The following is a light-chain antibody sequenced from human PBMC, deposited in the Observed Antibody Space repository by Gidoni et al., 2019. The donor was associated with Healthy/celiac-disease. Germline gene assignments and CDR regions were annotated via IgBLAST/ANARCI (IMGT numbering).Light chain of an antibody. V-gene: IGLV3-21*02. J-gene: IGLJ3*02. CDR2: DGS. CDR1: NIGSKS. Sequence: SSVLTQPPPVSVAPGQTARITRGGNNIGSKSVHWYQQKPGQAPVLVVYDGSDRPSGIPERFSGSNSGNTATLTISRVEAGDEADYYCQVWDSSSDHLWVFGGGTKLTVL. CDR3: QVWDSSSDHLWV.